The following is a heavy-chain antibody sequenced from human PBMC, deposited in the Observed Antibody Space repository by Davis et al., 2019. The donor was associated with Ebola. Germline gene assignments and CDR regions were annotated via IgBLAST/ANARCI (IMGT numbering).Heavy chain of an antibody. Sequence: MPSETLSLTCTVSGGSISSSSYYWGWIRQPPGKGLEWIGSIFYSGNTYYNPSLKSRVTMSVDTPKNQFSLKLSSVTAADTAVYYCARHQRPSDLPTTVVTPFRGAFDIWGQGTMVTVSS. CDR2: IFYSGNT. J-gene: IGHJ3*02. V-gene: IGHV4-39*01. D-gene: IGHD4-23*01. CDR3: ARHQRPSDLPTTVVTPFRGAFDI. CDR1: GGSISSSSYY.